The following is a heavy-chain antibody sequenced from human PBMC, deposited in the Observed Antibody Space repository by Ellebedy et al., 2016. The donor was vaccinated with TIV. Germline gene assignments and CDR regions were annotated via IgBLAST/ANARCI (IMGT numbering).Heavy chain of an antibody. CDR3: ARHVVTGRYEYYFDY. CDR2: IYPGDSDT. D-gene: IGHD3-16*01. CDR1: GYTFTRYW. V-gene: IGHV5-51*01. Sequence: PGGSLRLSCKGSGYTFTRYWIAWVRQMPGNGLEWMGFIYPGDSDTRYSPSFQGQVTISADKSISTAYLQWGSLRASDTAMYYCARHVVTGRYEYYFDYWGRGTLVTVSS. J-gene: IGHJ4*02.